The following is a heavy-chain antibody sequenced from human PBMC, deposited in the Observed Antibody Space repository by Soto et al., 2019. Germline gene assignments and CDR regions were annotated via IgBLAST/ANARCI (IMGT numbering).Heavy chain of an antibody. J-gene: IGHJ6*02. V-gene: IGHV3-15*01. CDR1: GFTFSNAW. Sequence: AGGSLRLSCAASGFTFSNAWMSWVRQAPGKGLEWVGRIKSKTDGGTTDYAAPVKGRFTISRDDSKNTLYLQMNSLKTEDTAVYYCTNDIVVIVFMDVWGQGTTVTVSS. D-gene: IGHD2-15*01. CDR3: TNDIVVIVFMDV. CDR2: IKSKTDGGTT.